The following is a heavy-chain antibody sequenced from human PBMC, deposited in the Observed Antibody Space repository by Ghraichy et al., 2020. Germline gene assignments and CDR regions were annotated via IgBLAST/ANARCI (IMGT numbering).Heavy chain of an antibody. CDR2: IFSNDEK. CDR1: GFSLSNARMC. D-gene: IGHD3-3*01. CDR3: ARSITIFGAPQRWFDP. V-gene: IGHV2-26*01. J-gene: IGHJ5*02. Sequence: SGPTLVKPTETLTLTCTVSGFSLSNARMCVSWIRQPPGKALEWLAHIFSNDEKSYSTSLKSRLTISKDTSKSQVVLTMTNMDPVDTATYYCARSITIFGAPQRWFDPWGQGTLVTVSS.